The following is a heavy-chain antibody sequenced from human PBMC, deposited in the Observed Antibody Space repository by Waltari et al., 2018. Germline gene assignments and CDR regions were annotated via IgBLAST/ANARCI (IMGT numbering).Heavy chain of an antibody. CDR1: GFTFGSFW. J-gene: IGHJ4*02. D-gene: IGHD2-2*01. V-gene: IGHV3-23*04. Sequence: EVQLVESGGGLVQPGESLRLSCAASGFTFGSFWMHWVRQVSGKGLEWVSAISGSGGSTYYADSVKGRFTISRDNSKNTLYLQMNSLRAEDTAVYYCAKVPSRASKVDYWGQGTLVTVSS. CDR3: AKVPSRASKVDY. CDR2: ISGSGGST.